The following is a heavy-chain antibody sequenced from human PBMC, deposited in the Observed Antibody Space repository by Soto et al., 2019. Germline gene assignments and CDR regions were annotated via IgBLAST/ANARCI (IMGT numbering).Heavy chain of an antibody. J-gene: IGHJ4*02. CDR2: IYYSGST. Sequence: SETLSLTCAVSGYSISSSNWWGWIRQPPGKGLEWIGYIYYSGSTNYNPSLKSRVTISVDTSKNQFSLKLSSVTAADTAVYYCANYPTTVTSDYWGQGTLVTVSS. V-gene: IGHV4-28*01. D-gene: IGHD4-17*01. CDR3: ANYPTTVTSDY. CDR1: GYSISSSNW.